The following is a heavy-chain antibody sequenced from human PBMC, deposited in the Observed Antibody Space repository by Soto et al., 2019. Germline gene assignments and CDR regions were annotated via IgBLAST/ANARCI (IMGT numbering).Heavy chain of an antibody. CDR1: GYTFTSYA. D-gene: IGHD3-22*01. Sequence: ASVKVSCKASGYTFTSYAMHWVRQAPGQRLEWMGWINAGNGNTKYSQKFQGRVTITRDTSASTAYMELSRLRSDDTAVYYCARYINYYDSSGYSSYFDYWGQGTLVTVSS. J-gene: IGHJ4*02. V-gene: IGHV1-3*01. CDR2: INAGNGNT. CDR3: ARYINYYDSSGYSSYFDY.